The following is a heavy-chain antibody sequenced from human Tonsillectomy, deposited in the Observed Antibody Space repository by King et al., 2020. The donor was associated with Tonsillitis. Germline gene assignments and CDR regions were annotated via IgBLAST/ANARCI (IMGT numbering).Heavy chain of an antibody. V-gene: IGHV3-30-3*01. CDR2: ISYDGSNK. Sequence: QVQLVESGGGVVQPRRSLRLPCAASGFTFTSYVMHWVRQAPGKGLEWVAAISYDGSNKYYADSVKGRFTISRDNSKNTLYLQMNSLRAEDTAVYYCARGRRITMVRGVINYWGQGTLVTVSS. D-gene: IGHD3-10*01. J-gene: IGHJ4*02. CDR3: ARGRRITMVRGVINY. CDR1: GFTFTSYV.